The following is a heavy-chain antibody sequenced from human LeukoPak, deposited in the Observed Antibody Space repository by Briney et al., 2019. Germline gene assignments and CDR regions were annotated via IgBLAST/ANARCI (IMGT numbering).Heavy chain of an antibody. Sequence: GGSLRLSCEASGVTSTGYAMHWVRAAPGKGVEWVALIAGDGSDENCADSVRGRFTISRENSKNTWYLHMNSLRAEDTAVYYCAKSYHLHSYLSSFGHCWGQETLVTVSS. D-gene: IGHD5-18*01. CDR1: GVTSTGYA. J-gene: IGHJ4*02. V-gene: IGHV3-30*02. CDR3: AKSYHLHSYLSSFGHC. CDR2: IAGDGSDE.